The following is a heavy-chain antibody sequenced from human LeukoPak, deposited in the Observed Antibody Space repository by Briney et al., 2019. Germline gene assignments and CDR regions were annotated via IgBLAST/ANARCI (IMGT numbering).Heavy chain of an antibody. Sequence: GGSLRLSCAASGFTFSTYNMHWVRQAPGKGLEWVSYISSSSSTIYYADSVKGRFTISRDNAKNSLDLQMNSLRAEDTAVYYCASARVYWGQGTLVTVSS. J-gene: IGHJ4*02. CDR2: ISSSSSTI. D-gene: IGHD6-13*01. CDR1: GFTFSTYN. V-gene: IGHV3-48*01. CDR3: ASARVY.